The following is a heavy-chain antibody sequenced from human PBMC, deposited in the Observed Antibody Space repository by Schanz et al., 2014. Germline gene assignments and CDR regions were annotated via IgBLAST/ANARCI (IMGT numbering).Heavy chain of an antibody. J-gene: IGHJ4*02. V-gene: IGHV1-69*02. CDR1: GGTFSSYT. CDR2: IIPILGIA. CDR3: ARGRTFDY. Sequence: QVQLVQSEAEVKKPGSSVKVSCKASGGTFSSYTISWVRQAPGQGLEWMGRIIPILGIANYAQKFQGRVTITADTSTNTAYIELHILTSEDTAVYYCARGRTFDYWGQGTLVTVSS.